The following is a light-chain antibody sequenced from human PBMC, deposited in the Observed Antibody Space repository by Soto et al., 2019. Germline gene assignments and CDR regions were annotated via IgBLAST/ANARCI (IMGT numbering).Light chain of an antibody. CDR2: DVS. CDR3: QQYGISPT. V-gene: IGKV3-20*01. Sequence: EIVLTQSPGTLSLSPGERATLSCRSSHSVSSNYLAWYQQKPGQAPRLLIYDVSSRATGIPDRFSGSGSGTDFTLTISRLEPVDFEVYYCQQYGISPTFGQGTKVEIK. CDR1: HSVSSNY. J-gene: IGKJ1*01.